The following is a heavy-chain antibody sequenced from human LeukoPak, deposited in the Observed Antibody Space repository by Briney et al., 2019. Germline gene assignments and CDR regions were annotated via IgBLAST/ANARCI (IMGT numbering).Heavy chain of an antibody. Sequence: GGSLRLSCAASGFTFSNAWMSWVRQAPGKGLEWVSVFYVGGGTYYTDSVKGGFTISRDNSENTLYLQMKSLRAEDTAVYYCARGDGYNFFDYWGQGTLVTVSS. CDR1: GFTFSNAW. V-gene: IGHV3-53*01. CDR2: FYVGGGT. CDR3: ARGDGYNFFDY. D-gene: IGHD5-24*01. J-gene: IGHJ4*02.